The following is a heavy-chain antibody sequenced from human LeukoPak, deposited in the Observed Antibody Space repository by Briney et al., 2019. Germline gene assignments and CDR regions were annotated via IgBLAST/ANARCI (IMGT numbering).Heavy chain of an antibody. J-gene: IGHJ4*02. CDR3: TGGPQYTGSFPY. CDR1: GFNVNSFE. V-gene: IGHV3-48*03. CDR2: ISDSGGVI. Sequence: GGSLRLSCAASGFNVNSFEMTWVRQAPGLGLEFLSYISDSGGVIKYADSVKGRFIISRDSAENALYLQMNNLGADDTAVYFCTGGPQYTGSFPYWGQGTLVAVSS. D-gene: IGHD1-26*01.